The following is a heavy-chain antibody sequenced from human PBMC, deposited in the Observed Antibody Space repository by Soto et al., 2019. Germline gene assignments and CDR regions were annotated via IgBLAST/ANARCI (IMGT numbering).Heavy chain of an antibody. D-gene: IGHD3-16*01. CDR1: GGTFSSYT. CDR3: ARDLGGGYFDY. J-gene: IGHJ4*02. V-gene: IGHV1-69*08. Sequence: QVQLVQSGAEVKKPGSSVKVSCKASGGTFSSYTISWVRQAPGQGLEWMGRIIPILGIANYAQKFQGRVTITADKSTSTAYMGLSSLRSEDTAVDYWARDLGGGYFDYWGQGTLVTVSS. CDR2: IIPILGIA.